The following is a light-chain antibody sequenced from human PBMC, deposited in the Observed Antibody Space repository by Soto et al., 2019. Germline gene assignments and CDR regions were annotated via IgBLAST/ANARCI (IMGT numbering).Light chain of an antibody. CDR3: QQYDILTIN. CDR2: DAS. CDR1: QDINIY. J-gene: IGKJ5*01. Sequence: DIQMTQSPSSLFASVGDRVTITCQATQDINIYLNWYQQKPGKAPNLLIYDASNLEIGVPSRFSGGGSGTHFTFTISSLQTEDIGTYYCQQYDILTINLGRGTRLESK. V-gene: IGKV1-33*01.